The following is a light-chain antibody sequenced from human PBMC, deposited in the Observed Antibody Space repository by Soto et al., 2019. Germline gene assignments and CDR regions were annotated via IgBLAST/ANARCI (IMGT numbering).Light chain of an antibody. Sequence: QSALTQPPSASGSPGQSVTISCTGTSSDVGAYNYVSWYQQHPGKAPKLMIYEVNRRPSGVPDRFSGSKAGNTASLTVSGLQAEDEANYYCSSHAGSFVVFGGGTKLTVL. J-gene: IGLJ2*01. V-gene: IGLV2-8*01. CDR2: EVN. CDR3: SSHAGSFVV. CDR1: SSDVGAYNY.